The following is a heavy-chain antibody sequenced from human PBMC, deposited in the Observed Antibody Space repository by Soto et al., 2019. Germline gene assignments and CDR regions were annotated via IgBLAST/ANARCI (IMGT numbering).Heavy chain of an antibody. CDR2: ISGGAT. CDR1: GFTFRDYG. D-gene: IGHD3-10*01. J-gene: IGHJ4*02. V-gene: IGHV3-23*01. CDR3: TKDSGWTSAD. Sequence: EVQLLESGGGLVQPGGSRRLSCAASGFTFRDYGMSWVRQAPGKGLEWVSGISGGATYYADSVKGRFVISRDDSKITLYLEMDSLRVEVTAVYYCTKDSGWTSADWGQGTLVTVSS.